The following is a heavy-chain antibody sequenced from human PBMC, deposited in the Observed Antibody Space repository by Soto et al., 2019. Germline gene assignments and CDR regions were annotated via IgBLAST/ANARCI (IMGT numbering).Heavy chain of an antibody. V-gene: IGHV4-30-4*01. CDR1: GGSISSGDYY. J-gene: IGHJ4*02. CDR3: ARDVVATIRGDHYFAY. CDR2: IYYSGST. D-gene: IGHD5-12*01. Sequence: PSETLSLTCAVSGGSISSGDYYWNWIRQPPGKGLEWIGYIYYSGSTDYNPSLQSRVTISVDTSKNLVSLKLSSVTAADTAVYYCARDVVATIRGDHYFAYWGQRALVTVSS.